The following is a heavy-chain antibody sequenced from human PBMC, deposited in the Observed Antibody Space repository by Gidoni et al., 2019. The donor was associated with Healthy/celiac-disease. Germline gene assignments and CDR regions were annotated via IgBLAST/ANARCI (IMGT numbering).Heavy chain of an antibody. CDR2: ISWNSGSI. Sequence: EVQLVESGGGLVQPGRSLRLSGAASGVTFDDYAMHWVRQAPGKGLEMVSGISWNSGSIGYADSVKGRFTISRDNAKNSLYLQMNSLRAEDTALYYCAKDQTYYYDSSGHIDYWGQGTLVTVSS. CDR3: AKDQTYYYDSSGHIDY. J-gene: IGHJ4*02. CDR1: GVTFDDYA. V-gene: IGHV3-9*01. D-gene: IGHD3-22*01.